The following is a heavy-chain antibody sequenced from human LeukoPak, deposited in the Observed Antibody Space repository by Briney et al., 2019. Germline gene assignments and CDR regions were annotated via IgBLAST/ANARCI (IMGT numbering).Heavy chain of an antibody. V-gene: IGHV4-34*01. CDR1: GGSFSGYY. Sequence: SETLSLTCAVYGGSFSGYYWSWIRQPPGKGLEWIGEINHSGSTNYNPSLKSRVTISVDTSKNQFSLKLSSVTAADTAVYYCARRIAAAGTVFDYWGQGTLVTVSS. CDR3: ARRIAAAGTVFDY. D-gene: IGHD6-13*01. J-gene: IGHJ4*02. CDR2: INHSGST.